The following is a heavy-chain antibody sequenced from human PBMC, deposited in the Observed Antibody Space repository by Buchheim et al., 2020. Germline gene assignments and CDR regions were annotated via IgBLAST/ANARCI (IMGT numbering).Heavy chain of an antibody. CDR1: GFTFSNLW. CDR2: IISDGSST. V-gene: IGHV3-74*01. Sequence: EVQLVQSGGGLVQPGGSLRLSCAASGFTFSNLWMHWVRQVPGKGLVWVSTIISDGSSTSHADSVKGRFTISRDNAKNTLYLQMNSLRAEDTGVYYCATDHYDNSGDSSFDHWGQGTL. J-gene: IGHJ4*02. D-gene: IGHD3-22*01. CDR3: ATDHYDNSGDSSFDH.